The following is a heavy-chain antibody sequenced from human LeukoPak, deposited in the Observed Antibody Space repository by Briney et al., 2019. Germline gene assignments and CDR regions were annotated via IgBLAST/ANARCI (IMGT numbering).Heavy chain of an antibody. V-gene: IGHV3-48*03. J-gene: IGHJ6*02. CDR2: IIAIGSTI. Sequence: GGSLRFSGAASGFTFSSYEMTWVRQAPGKGLKWVSYIIAIGSTIYYADSVKGRFTISRDTATNSLYLQMNRLRAEDTAVYYCARDQRYFVSVYGMDVWGQGTTVTVSS. CDR3: ARDQRYFVSVYGMDV. D-gene: IGHD3-9*01. CDR1: GFTFSSYE.